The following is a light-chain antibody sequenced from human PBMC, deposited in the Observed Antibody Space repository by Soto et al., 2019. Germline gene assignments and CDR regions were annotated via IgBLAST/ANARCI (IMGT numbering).Light chain of an antibody. CDR2: DVS. V-gene: IGLV2-14*01. CDR3: SSYTSSSTYV. J-gene: IGLJ1*01. Sequence: QSALTQPASVSGSPGQSITISCTGTSSDVGGYNYVSWYQQHPGKAPKLMIYDVSNRPPGVSNRFSGSKSGNTASLTISGLQAEDEADYSCSSYTSSSTYVFGTGTKLSVL. CDR1: SSDVGGYNY.